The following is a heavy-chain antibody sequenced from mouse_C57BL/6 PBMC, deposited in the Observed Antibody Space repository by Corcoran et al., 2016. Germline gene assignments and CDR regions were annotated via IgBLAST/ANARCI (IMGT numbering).Heavy chain of an antibody. CDR3: ARRGYGNYYFDY. V-gene: IGHV8-12*01. CDR2: IHWDDDK. J-gene: IGHJ2*01. CDR1: GFSLSTSGMG. Sequence: QVTLKESGPGILQSSQTLSLTCSFSGFSLSTSGMGVSWIRQPSGKGLEWLAHIHWDDDKRYNPSLKSRLTISKDTSRNQVFLKITSVDTADTATYYCARRGYGNYYFDYWGQGTTLTVSS. D-gene: IGHD2-1*01.